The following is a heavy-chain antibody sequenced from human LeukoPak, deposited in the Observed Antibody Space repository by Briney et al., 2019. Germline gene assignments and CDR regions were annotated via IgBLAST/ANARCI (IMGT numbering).Heavy chain of an antibody. CDR3: ARGWPDYYSMDI. CDR1: GGSMSSYY. D-gene: IGHD2-15*01. J-gene: IGHJ6*02. CDR2: IYYSGTT. V-gene: IGHV4-59*01. Sequence: SETLSLTRTVSGGSMSSYYWSWIRQPPGKGPEWIGYIYYSGTTSYNPSLKGRVTISMDTSNNHFSLKLRSVTAGDTAVYYCARGWPDYYSMDIWGPGTTVAVSS.